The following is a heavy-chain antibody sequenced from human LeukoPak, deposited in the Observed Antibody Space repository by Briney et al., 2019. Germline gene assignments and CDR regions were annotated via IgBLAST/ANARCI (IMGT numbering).Heavy chain of an antibody. D-gene: IGHD2-8*01. CDR3: ARDLVDNACDF. CDR1: GYTFTSYD. Sequence: ASVKVSCKAYGYTFTSYDIIWLRQATGQGLEWMGWMNPNNGNTGYVQKLQGRLTMTRDTSISTAYMGLSSLRSEDTAVYYCARDLVDNACDFWGQGTLVTVSS. J-gene: IGHJ4*02. CDR2: MNPNNGNT. V-gene: IGHV1-8*02.